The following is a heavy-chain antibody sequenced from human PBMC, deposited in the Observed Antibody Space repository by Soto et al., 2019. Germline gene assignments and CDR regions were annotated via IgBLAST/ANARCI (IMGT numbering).Heavy chain of an antibody. Sequence: SETLSLTRAVSGGSSTSNNWWTWVRQPPGQGLEWIGEIYRTGSTNYNPSLKSRVTISLDKSENQFSLKVTSLTAADTAVYYCASRDPGTSVDYWGQGTLVTVSS. J-gene: IGHJ4*02. CDR3: ASRDPGTSVDY. CDR2: IYRTGST. V-gene: IGHV4-4*02. CDR1: GGSSTSNNW. D-gene: IGHD1-7*01.